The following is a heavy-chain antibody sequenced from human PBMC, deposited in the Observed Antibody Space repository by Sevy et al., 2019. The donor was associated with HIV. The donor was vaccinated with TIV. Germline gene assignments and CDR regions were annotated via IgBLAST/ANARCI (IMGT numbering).Heavy chain of an antibody. CDR2: IKSNNNGGTT. Sequence: ESLKISCAASGFTFTNAWMSWVRQPPGKGLEWVGRIKSNNNGGTTDYAAPVEGRFTISRDDSESTLYLQMNSLKTEDTAVYYCYTGRYGNDWYHNWGQGILVTVSS. V-gene: IGHV3-15*01. D-gene: IGHD5-18*01. J-gene: IGHJ5*02. CDR1: GFTFTNAW. CDR3: YTGRYGNDWYHN.